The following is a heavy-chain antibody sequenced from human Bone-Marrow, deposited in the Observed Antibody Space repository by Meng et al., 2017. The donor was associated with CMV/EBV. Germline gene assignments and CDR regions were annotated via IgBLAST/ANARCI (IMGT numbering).Heavy chain of an antibody. CDR3: VKGPYCTSTSCYGGKGFDI. D-gene: IGHD2-2*01. CDR2: ISGSGGST. J-gene: IGHJ3*02. Sequence: GGSLRLSCAASGFTFSSYAMSWVRQAPGKGLEWVSAISGSGGSTYYADSVKGRFTISRNNSKDTLYLQMNSLRAEDTAVYFCVKGPYCTSTSCYGGKGFDIWGQGTLVTVSS. CDR1: GFTFSSYA. V-gene: IGHV3-23*01.